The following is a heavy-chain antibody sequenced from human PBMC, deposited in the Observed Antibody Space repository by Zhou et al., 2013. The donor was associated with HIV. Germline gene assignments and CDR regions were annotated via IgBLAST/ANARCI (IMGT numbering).Heavy chain of an antibody. V-gene: IGHV1-18*04. D-gene: IGHD2-15*01. CDR3: ARSGYGRPADY. Sequence: QLVQSGAEVKRLGASVKVSCRASGYTFTSYYIHWVRQAPGQGLEWMGWTSVYNGNTNYAQKFQGRVTMTTDTSTNTAHMELRRLTSDDTAVYFCARSGYGRPADYWGQGTLVTVSS. J-gene: IGHJ4*02. CDR1: GYTFTSYY. CDR2: TSVYNGNT.